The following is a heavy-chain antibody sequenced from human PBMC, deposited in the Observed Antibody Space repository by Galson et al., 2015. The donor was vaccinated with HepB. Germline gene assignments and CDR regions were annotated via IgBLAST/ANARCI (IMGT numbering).Heavy chain of an antibody. CDR3: ARERAYCTNGVCYTGGMDV. J-gene: IGHJ6*02. CDR1: GFTFSSYD. V-gene: IGHV3-13*05. Sequence: SLRLSCAASGFTFSSYDMHWVRQATGKGLEWVSAIGTAGDPYYPGSVKGRFTISRENAKNSLYLQMNSLRAGDTAVYYCARERAYCTNGVCYTGGMDVWGQGTTVTVSS. CDR2: IGTAGDP. D-gene: IGHD2-8*01.